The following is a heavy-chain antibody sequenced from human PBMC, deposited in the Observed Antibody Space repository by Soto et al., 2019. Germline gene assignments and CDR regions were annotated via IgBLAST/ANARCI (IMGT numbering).Heavy chain of an antibody. CDR3: ARAGYYDSSGYYRPYYYYGMDV. J-gene: IGHJ6*02. CDR1: GGSISSYY. CDR2: IYYSGST. V-gene: IGHV4-59*01. Sequence: SETLSLTCTVSGGSISSYYWSWIRQPPGKGLEWIGYIYYSGSTNYNPSLKSRVTISVDTSKNRFSLKLSSVTAADTAVYYCARAGYYDSSGYYRPYYYYGMDVWGQGTTVTVSS. D-gene: IGHD3-22*01.